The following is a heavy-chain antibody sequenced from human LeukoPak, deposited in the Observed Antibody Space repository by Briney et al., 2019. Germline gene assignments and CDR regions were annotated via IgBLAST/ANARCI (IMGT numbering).Heavy chain of an antibody. J-gene: IGHJ5*02. CDR3: ARDSSGPWFDP. Sequence: GGSLRLSCAASGFTFSSYGMHWARQAPGKGLEWVAVIWYDGRNKYYADSVKGRFTISRDNSKNTLYLQMNSLRAEDTAVYYCARDSSGPWFDPWGQGTLVTVSS. CDR2: IWYDGRNK. D-gene: IGHD6-6*01. CDR1: GFTFSSYG. V-gene: IGHV3-33*01.